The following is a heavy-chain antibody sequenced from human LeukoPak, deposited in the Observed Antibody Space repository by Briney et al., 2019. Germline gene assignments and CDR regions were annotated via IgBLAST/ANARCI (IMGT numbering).Heavy chain of an antibody. J-gene: IGHJ4*02. CDR1: GFIFSNYE. Sequence: PGGSRRLSWAAAGFIFSNYEMNWVRQAPGKGLDWVSYISSSGTTIYYADSVKGRFTVSRDNAKNSLYLQMNSLRAEDTAVYYCARGEFDWGQGTLVTVSS. V-gene: IGHV3-48*03. CDR2: ISSSGTTI. CDR3: ARGEFD.